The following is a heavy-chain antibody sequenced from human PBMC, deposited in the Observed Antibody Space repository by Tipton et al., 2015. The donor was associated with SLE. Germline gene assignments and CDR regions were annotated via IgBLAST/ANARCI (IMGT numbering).Heavy chain of an antibody. CDR2: INVNSGGT. V-gene: IGHV1-2*06. D-gene: IGHD2-21*02. Sequence: QLVQSGAEVKKPGASVKVSCKASGNTFTGYYMHWVRQAPGQGLEWMGRINVNSGGTNYAQKFQDRVTMTRDTSISTADMELSRLRSDDTAVYYCASYQVTGSYWYFDLWGRGTLVTVSS. CDR3: ASYQVTGSYWYFDL. CDR1: GNTFTGYY. J-gene: IGHJ2*01.